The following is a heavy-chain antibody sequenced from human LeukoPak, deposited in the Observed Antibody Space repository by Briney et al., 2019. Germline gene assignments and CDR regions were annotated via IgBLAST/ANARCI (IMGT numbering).Heavy chain of an antibody. CDR1: GFTFSSYC. CDR2: IWYDGSNK. V-gene: IGHV3-33*01. J-gene: IGHJ5*02. CDR3: AGAKYCSSTSCYRVDWFDP. D-gene: IGHD2-2*02. Sequence: PGRSLRLSCAASGFTFSSYCMDWVRQAPGKGLEWVAVIWYDGSNKYYADSVKGRFTISRDNSKNTLYLQMNSLRAEDTAVYYCAGAKYCSSTSCYRVDWFDPWGQGTLVTVSS.